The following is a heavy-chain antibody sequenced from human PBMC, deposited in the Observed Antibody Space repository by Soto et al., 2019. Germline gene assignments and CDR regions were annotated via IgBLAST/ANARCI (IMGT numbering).Heavy chain of an antibody. J-gene: IGHJ4*02. CDR2: IYHSGST. Sequence: SETLSLTCAVSGGSISSGGYSWSWIRQPPGKGLEWIGYIYHSGSTYYNPSLKSRVTISVDRSKNQFSLKLSSVTAADTAVYYCARGAYCGGDCYSWCDYWGQGTMVTVSS. V-gene: IGHV4-30-2*01. CDR1: GGSISSGGYS. CDR3: ARGAYCGGDCYSWCDY. D-gene: IGHD2-21*02.